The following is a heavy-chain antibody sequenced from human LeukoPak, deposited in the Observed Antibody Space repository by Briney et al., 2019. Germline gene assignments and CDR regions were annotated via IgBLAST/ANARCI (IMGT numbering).Heavy chain of an antibody. CDR2: ISGDNANP. D-gene: IGHD6-19*01. Sequence: RASVKVSCKASGYTFTIYGINWVRQAPGRGLEWMGWISGDNANPNYAQKFQGRVTMTTDTSTSTAYMELRSLRSDDTAMYFCARTHSNGWYSVGYYYMDVWGKGTTVTVSS. CDR3: ARTHSNGWYSVGYYYMDV. J-gene: IGHJ6*03. CDR1: GYTFTIYG. V-gene: IGHV1-18*01.